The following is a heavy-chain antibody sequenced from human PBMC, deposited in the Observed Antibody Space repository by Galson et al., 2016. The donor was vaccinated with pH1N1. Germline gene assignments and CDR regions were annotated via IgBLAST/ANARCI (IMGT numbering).Heavy chain of an antibody. V-gene: IGHV4-4*02. Sequence: SETLSLTCAVSGSSISIINWWSWVRQPPGKGLEWIGEIYQGGNTNYNPSLKSRVTISLDNSKNQFSLRLSSVTAADTAVYYCVGGGYSYDLDYHFGMDVWGQGTTVTVSS. CDR3: VGGGYSYDLDYHFGMDV. CDR2: IYQGGNT. D-gene: IGHD5-18*01. J-gene: IGHJ6*02. CDR1: GSSISIINW.